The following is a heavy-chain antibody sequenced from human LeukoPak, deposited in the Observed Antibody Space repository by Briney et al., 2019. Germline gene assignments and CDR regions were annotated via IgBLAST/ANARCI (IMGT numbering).Heavy chain of an antibody. CDR1: GYTFTSYY. D-gene: IGHD2-8*02. CDR3: ARDNSVEDTAWCFDP. J-gene: IGHJ5*02. V-gene: IGHV1-46*01. CDR2: INHSGGST. Sequence: ASVNVSCKASGYTFTSYYMHWVRQAPGQGLDWMGIINHSGGSTRYAQKFHGRVTMHRDMSTSTDYMELSSLSADDTPVYIFARDNSVEDTAWCFDPWGRGTLITVSS.